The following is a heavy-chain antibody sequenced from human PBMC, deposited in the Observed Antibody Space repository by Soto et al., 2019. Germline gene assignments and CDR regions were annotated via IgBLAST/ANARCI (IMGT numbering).Heavy chain of an antibody. J-gene: IGHJ5*02. Sequence: QLHLQESGPGLVKPSETLSLPCTVSGGSISSSNYYWGWIRQPPGKGLEWIGSIYYSGTTSYHPSLMLLVTISIDTSTDQSSRKLSCGTAEYTAVYYCARHQWVAKLVCPSRKDWFHTWGQEILVTDSS. CDR2: IYYSGTT. V-gene: IGHV4-39*01. CDR1: GGSISSSNYY. CDR3: ARHQWVAKLVCPSRKDWFHT. D-gene: IGHD2-8*01.